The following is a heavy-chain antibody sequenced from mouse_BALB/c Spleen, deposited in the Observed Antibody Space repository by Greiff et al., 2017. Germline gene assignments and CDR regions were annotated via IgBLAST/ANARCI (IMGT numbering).Heavy chain of an antibody. V-gene: IGHV1S137*01. Sequence: QVQLQQSGAELVRPGVSVKISCKGSGYTFTDYAMHWVKQSHAKSLEWIGVISTYYGDASYNQKFKGKATMTVDKSSSTAYMELARLTSEDSAIYYCARSDYDYDAAYWGQGTLVTVSA. J-gene: IGHJ3*01. CDR1: GYTFTDYA. CDR2: ISTYYGDA. D-gene: IGHD2-4*01. CDR3: ARSDYDYDAAY.